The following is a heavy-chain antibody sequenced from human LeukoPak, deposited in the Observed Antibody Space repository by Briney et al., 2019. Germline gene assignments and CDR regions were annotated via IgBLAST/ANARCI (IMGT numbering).Heavy chain of an antibody. J-gene: IGHJ4*02. CDR3: AKENPVGGTNYFDY. D-gene: IGHD1-26*01. V-gene: IGHV3-23*01. Sequence: PGGSLRLSCAASGFIFNNYLMSWVRQAPGKGLEWVSAITGSGDRIYYADSVKGRFTISRDNSKNTLSLQMNTLSAEDTAVYYCAKENPVGGTNYFDYWGQGTVVTVSS. CDR2: ITGSGDRI. CDR1: GFIFNNYL.